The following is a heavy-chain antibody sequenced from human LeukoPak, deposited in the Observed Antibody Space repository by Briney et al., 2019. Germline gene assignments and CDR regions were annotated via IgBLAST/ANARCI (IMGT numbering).Heavy chain of an antibody. J-gene: IGHJ6*02. Sequence: GGSLRLSCAASGFTFSTFDMNWVRQAPGKGLEWVSYIDMSGRTIYYADSVKGRFTISRDNARNSLYLQMSSLRAEDTAVYYCARGHYGLDVWGQGTTVTVSS. CDR3: ARGHYGLDV. CDR1: GFTFSTFD. CDR2: IDMSGRTI. V-gene: IGHV3-48*04.